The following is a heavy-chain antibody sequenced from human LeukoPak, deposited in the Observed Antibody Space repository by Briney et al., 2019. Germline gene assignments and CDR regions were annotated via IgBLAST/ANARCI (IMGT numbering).Heavy chain of an antibody. D-gene: IGHD2-15*01. CDR1: GFTFSGYR. Sequence: GGSLRLSCVASGFTFSGYRMHWVRQAPGKGLVWVSRLNSDGSSTNYADSVKGRFTISRDNAKNTLFLQMNTLRAEDTAVYYCARDVAYFDYWGQGTLVTVSS. V-gene: IGHV3-74*01. J-gene: IGHJ4*02. CDR3: ARDVAYFDY. CDR2: LNSDGSST.